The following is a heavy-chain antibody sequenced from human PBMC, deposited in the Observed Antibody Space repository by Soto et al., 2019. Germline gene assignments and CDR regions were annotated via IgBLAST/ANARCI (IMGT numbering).Heavy chain of an antibody. CDR2: ISYDGSNK. Sequence: QVQLVESGGGVVQPGRSLRLSCAASGFTFSSYAMHWVRQAPGKGLEWVAVISYDGSNKYYADSVKGRFTISRDNSKNTLYLQMNSLRAEDTAVYYCARDDVVVCGDAFDIWGQGTMVTVSS. D-gene: IGHD2-21*01. V-gene: IGHV3-30-3*01. CDR3: ARDDVVVCGDAFDI. CDR1: GFTFSSYA. J-gene: IGHJ3*02.